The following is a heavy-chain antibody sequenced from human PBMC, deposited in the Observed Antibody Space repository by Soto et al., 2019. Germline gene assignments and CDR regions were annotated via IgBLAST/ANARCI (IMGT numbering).Heavy chain of an antibody. CDR2: MNPNSGNT. Sequence: ASVKVSCKASGYTFTSYDINWVRQATGQGLEWMGWMNPNSGNTGYAQKFQGRVTMTRNTSISTAYMELSSLRSEDTAVYYCASSVTIFGVAEDAFDIWGQGTMVTVSS. CDR1: GYTFTSYD. J-gene: IGHJ3*02. CDR3: ASSVTIFGVAEDAFDI. V-gene: IGHV1-8*01. D-gene: IGHD3-3*01.